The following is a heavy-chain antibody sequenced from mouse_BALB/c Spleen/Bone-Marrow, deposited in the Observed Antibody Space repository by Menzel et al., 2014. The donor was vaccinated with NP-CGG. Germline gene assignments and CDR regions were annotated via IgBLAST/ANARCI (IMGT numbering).Heavy chain of an antibody. J-gene: IGHJ4*01. V-gene: IGHV1-67*01. CDR1: GYTLTDYA. CDR2: IGMYSGKT. Sequence: VQLQQSGPELVRPGVSVKISCKGSGYTLTDYAMHWVKQSHAKSLEWIGVIGMYSGKTNYNQQFKGKATMTVDKSSSTAYIQLTTFTSQHSAIYYYARDYYSNYLYAIDYLGQGTSVTVSS. D-gene: IGHD2-5*01. CDR3: ARDYYSNYLYAIDY.